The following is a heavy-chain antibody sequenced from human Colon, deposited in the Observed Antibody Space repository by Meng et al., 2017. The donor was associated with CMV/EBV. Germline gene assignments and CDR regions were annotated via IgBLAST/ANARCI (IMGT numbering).Heavy chain of an antibody. CDR1: GFSLTGYY. Sequence: ASVKVSCKASGFSLTGYYIHWVRQAPGQGLEWMGWINSNTGGTNYAQKFQARVTMTRDTSISTAYMELSRLRSDDTAVYYCARTHYYGSGSYQVYYYYGMDVRGQGTTVTVSS. CDR3: ARTHYYGSGSYQVYYYYGMDV. CDR2: INSNTGGT. J-gene: IGHJ6*02. D-gene: IGHD3-10*01. V-gene: IGHV1-2*02.